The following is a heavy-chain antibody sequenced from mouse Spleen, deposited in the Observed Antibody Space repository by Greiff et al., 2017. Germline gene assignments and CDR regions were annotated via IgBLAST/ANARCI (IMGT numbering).Heavy chain of an antibody. D-gene: IGHD1-2*01. V-gene: IGHV1-15*01. CDR3: TRSDYGPAWFAY. J-gene: IGHJ3*01. CDR1: GYTFTDYE. CDR2: IDPETGGT. Sequence: QVQLQQSGAELVRPGASVTLSCKASGYTFTDYEMHWVKQTPVHGLEWIGAIDPETGGTAYNQKFKGKAILTADKSSSTAYMELRSLTSEDSAVYYCTRSDYGPAWFAYWGQGTLVTVSA.